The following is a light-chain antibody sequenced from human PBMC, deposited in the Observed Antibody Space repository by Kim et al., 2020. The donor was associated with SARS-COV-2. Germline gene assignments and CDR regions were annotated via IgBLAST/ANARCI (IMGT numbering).Light chain of an antibody. CDR3: ATWDDSLGGWV. CDR1: SPNIESNY. Sequence: GQRVTISCSGRSPNIESNYVYWYQQLPGMAPKLLIYTDYERPSGVPDRFSGSRSDTSASLAISGLRSEDEADYYCATWDDSLGGWVFGGGTQLTVL. CDR2: TDY. J-gene: IGLJ3*02. V-gene: IGLV1-47*02.